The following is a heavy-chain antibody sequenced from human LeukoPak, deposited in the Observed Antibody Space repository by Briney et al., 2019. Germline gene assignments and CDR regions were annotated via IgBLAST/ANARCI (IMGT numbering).Heavy chain of an antibody. CDR1: GFSVGTSGVG. CDR2: IFWDDDD. CDR3: VHKIEGEYWSGYYRDDVFDS. D-gene: IGHD3-3*01. J-gene: IGHJ3*01. Sequence: SGPTLVNPTQTLTLTCTFSGFSVGTSGVGVGWIRQPPGKALEWLALIFWDDDDRYSPSLENRLTITKDNSKNQVVLTMTNLDPMDTATYFCVHKIEGEYWSGYYRDDVFDSWGQGTMVIVSS. V-gene: IGHV2-5*02.